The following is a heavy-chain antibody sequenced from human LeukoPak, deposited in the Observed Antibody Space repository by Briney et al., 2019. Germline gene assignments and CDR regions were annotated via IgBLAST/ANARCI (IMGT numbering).Heavy chain of an antibody. CDR1: GGSFSGYY. CDR2: INHSGST. V-gene: IGHV4-34*01. D-gene: IGHD6-13*01. CDR3: ARGDGTDY. Sequence: SETLSLTCAVYGGSFSGYYWSWIRQPPGKGLEWIGEINHSGSTNYNPSLKGRVTISVDTSKNQFSLKLSSVTAADTAVYYCARGDGTDYWGQGTLVTVSS. J-gene: IGHJ4*02.